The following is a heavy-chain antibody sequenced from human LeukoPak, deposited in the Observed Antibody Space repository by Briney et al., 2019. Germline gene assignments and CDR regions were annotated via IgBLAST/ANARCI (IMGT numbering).Heavy chain of an antibody. D-gene: IGHD2-2*01. Sequence: PGGSLRLSCAASGFTFSSYAMSWVRQAPGKGLECVSAISVSGGSTYYADSVKGRFTISRDNSKNTLYLQMNSLRAEDTAVYYCAKDLAVPAVCFDYWGQGTLVTVSS. CDR2: ISVSGGST. CDR1: GFTFSSYA. CDR3: AKDLAVPAVCFDY. V-gene: IGHV3-23*01. J-gene: IGHJ4*02.